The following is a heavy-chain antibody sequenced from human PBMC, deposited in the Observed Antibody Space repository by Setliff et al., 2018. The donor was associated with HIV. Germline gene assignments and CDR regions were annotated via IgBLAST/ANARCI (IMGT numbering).Heavy chain of an antibody. CDR2: MNPNSGKT. J-gene: IGHJ6*03. Sequence: GASVKVSCKASGYTFSSYDINWVRQATGQGLEWMGWMNPNSGKTGYAQKFQGRVTMTMDTSISTAYMELNNLKFEDTAVYYCARARRDSYDRGRRNHYYIDVWGKGTTVTVSS. D-gene: IGHD3-22*01. V-gene: IGHV1-8*02. CDR1: GYTFSSYD. CDR3: ARARRDSYDRGRRNHYYIDV.